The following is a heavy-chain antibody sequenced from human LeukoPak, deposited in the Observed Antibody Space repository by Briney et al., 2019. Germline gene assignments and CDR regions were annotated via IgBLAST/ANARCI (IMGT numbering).Heavy chain of an antibody. CDR2: INPNSGDT. D-gene: IGHD6-19*01. V-gene: IGHV1-2*02. CDR1: GYTLTGYY. Sequence: ASVKVSCKASGYTLTGYYMHWVRQAPGQGLEWMGWINPNSGDTNYAQNFQGRVTMTRDTSISTAYMELSRLRSDDTAVYYCARDIGQWLVDYWGQGTLVTVSS. CDR3: ARDIGQWLVDY. J-gene: IGHJ4*02.